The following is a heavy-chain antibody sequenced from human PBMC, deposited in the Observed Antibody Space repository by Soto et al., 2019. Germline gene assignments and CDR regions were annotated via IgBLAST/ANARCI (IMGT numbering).Heavy chain of an antibody. CDR2: ISTFNGNT. D-gene: IGHD3-10*01. J-gene: IGHJ4*02. CDR1: GYTFTEHA. CDR3: ARDRGSGRFDN. V-gene: IGHV1-18*01. Sequence: GASVKVSCKASGYTFTEHAITWVRQAPGQGLEWMGWISTFNGNTQHTQKFQGRVTMTTDTSTSTAYMELRSLRSDDTALYYCARDRGSGRFDNWGQGALVTVSS.